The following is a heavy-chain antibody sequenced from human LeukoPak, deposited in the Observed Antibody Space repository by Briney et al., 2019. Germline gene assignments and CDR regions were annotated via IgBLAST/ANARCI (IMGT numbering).Heavy chain of an antibody. CDR1: GYTFISYG. Sequence: ASVKVSCKASGYTFISYGISWVRQAPGQGLEWMGCISAYNGNTKYAQKLQGRVTMTTDTSTSTAYMELRSLRSDDTAVYYCAREKTAYYYDSSGYYSPFDCWGQGTLVTVSS. J-gene: IGHJ4*02. CDR2: ISAYNGNT. V-gene: IGHV1-18*01. D-gene: IGHD3-22*01. CDR3: AREKTAYYYDSSGYYSPFDC.